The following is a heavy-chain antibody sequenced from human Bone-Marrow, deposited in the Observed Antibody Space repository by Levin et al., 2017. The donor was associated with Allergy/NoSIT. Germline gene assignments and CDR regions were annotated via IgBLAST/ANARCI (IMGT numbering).Heavy chain of an antibody. Sequence: PSETLSLTCTVSGGSISSYYWSWIRQPPGKGLEWIGYIYYSGSTNYNPSLKSRVTISVDTSKNQFSLKLSSVTAADTAVYYCARDCGSTSCYGSDAFDIWGQGTMVTVSS. CDR1: GGSISSYY. D-gene: IGHD2-2*01. J-gene: IGHJ3*02. CDR2: IYYSGST. CDR3: ARDCGSTSCYGSDAFDI. V-gene: IGHV4-59*01.